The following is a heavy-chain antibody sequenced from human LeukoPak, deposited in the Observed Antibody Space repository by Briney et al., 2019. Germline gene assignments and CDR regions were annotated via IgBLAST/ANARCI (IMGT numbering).Heavy chain of an antibody. D-gene: IGHD3-10*01. V-gene: IGHV3-30*04. CDR3: ARSYYGSGSYYNVSMDV. J-gene: IGHJ6*02. CDR1: GFTFSSYA. CDR2: ISYDGSNK. Sequence: GRSLRLSCAASGFTFSSYAMHWVRQAPGKGLEWVAVISYDGSNKYYAGSVKGRFTISRDNSKNTLYLQMNSLRAEDTAVYYCARSYYGSGSYYNVSMDVWGQGTTVTVSS.